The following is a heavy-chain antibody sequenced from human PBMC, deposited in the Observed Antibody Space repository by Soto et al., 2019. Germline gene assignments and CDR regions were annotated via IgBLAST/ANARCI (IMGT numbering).Heavy chain of an antibody. J-gene: IGHJ6*01. Sequence: GGSLRLSCAASGFAFRTFGTHWVRQAPGKGLEWVAIISYDGSNKYYPDSVKGRFTISRDKSKNTLYLQMNSLRVEDTAVYYCAKDRLANPPYYYYYYGMDVWGQGTTVTVSS. CDR2: ISYDGSNK. CDR1: GFAFRTFG. CDR3: AKDRLANPPYYYYYYGMDV. V-gene: IGHV3-30*18. D-gene: IGHD6-25*01.